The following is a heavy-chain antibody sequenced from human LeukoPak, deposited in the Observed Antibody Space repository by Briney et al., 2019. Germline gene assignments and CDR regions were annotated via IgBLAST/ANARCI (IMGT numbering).Heavy chain of an antibody. CDR3: TKDRQPDGLYNFDY. V-gene: IGHV3-23*01. J-gene: IGHJ4*02. CDR1: GFTFRTYA. Sequence: GGSLRLSCAASGFTFRTYAMNWVRQAPGKGLEWVSVITGDGKIIYYADSVKGRFSISRDNSRNTLYLQMNSLRAEDTATYYCTKDRQPDGLYNFDYRGQGTQVSVSS. CDR2: ITGDGKII. D-gene: IGHD5-24*01.